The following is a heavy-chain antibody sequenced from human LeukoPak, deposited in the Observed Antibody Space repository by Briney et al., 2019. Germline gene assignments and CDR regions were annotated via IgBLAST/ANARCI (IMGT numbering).Heavy chain of an antibody. V-gene: IGHV1-69*13. CDR2: IIPIFGTA. CDR3: ACNIVVVPAAMWKNGWFDP. D-gene: IGHD2-2*01. CDR1: GRTFSSYA. Sequence: SVKVSFKASGRTFSSYAISWVRHAPGPGLEWMGGIIPIFGTANYAQKFQGRVTITADESTSTAYVELSSLRSDDTALYYCACNIVVVPAAMWKNGWFDPWGRGTLVTVST. J-gene: IGHJ5*02.